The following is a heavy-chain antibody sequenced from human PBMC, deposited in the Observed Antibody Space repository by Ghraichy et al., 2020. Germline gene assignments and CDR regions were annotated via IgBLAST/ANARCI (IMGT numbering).Heavy chain of an antibody. CDR2: IYYSGNA. V-gene: IGHV4-31*03. CDR1: GGSITRSGYY. Sequence: SETLSLTCTVSGGSITRSGYYWSWIRQHPGKGLEWIGYIYYSGNASSNPSLKSRVTISVDTSKNQFSLKLKSVTAADTAVYHCVRQNYYGSGGSEDYWGPGILVTVSS. J-gene: IGHJ4*02. CDR3: VRQNYYGSGGSEDY. D-gene: IGHD3-10*01.